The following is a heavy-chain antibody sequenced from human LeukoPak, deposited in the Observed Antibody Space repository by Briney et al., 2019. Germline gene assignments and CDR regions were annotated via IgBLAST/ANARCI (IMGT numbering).Heavy chain of an antibody. J-gene: IGHJ4*02. CDR3: ASGLGVYYDSSGFFGRFDY. CDR1: GFTFSSYD. D-gene: IGHD3-22*01. CDR2: ISGSGGST. Sequence: GGSLRLSCAASGFTFSSYDMHWVRQAPGKGLEWVSAISGSGGSTYYADSVKGRFTISRDNSKNTLYLQMNSLRAEDTAVYYCASGLGVYYDSSGFFGRFDYWGQGTLVTVSS. V-gene: IGHV3-23*01.